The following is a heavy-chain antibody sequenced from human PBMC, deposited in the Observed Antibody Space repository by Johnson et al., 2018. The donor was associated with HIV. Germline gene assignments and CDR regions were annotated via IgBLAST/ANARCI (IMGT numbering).Heavy chain of an antibody. J-gene: IGHJ3*02. V-gene: IGHV3-66*01. D-gene: IGHD4-23*01. CDR1: GFSLRTYA. Sequence: VQLVESGGGVVQPGRSVRLSCAASGFSLRTYAMHWVRQPPGKGLEWVSVIYSGGSTYYADSVKGRFTISRDNSKNTLYLQMESLRADDTALYYCARDKDYGGNHDAFDIWGQGTMVTVSS. CDR3: ARDKDYGGNHDAFDI. CDR2: IYSGGST.